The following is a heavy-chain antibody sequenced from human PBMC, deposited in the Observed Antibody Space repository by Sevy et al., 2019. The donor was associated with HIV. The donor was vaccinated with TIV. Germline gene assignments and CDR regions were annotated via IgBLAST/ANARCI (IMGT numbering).Heavy chain of an antibody. D-gene: IGHD6-19*01. CDR2: TYYRSKWYN. CDR1: GDSVSSNSAA. Sequence: SQTLSLTCAISGDSVSSNSAAWNWIRQSPSRGLEWLGRTYYRSKWYNDYAVSVKSRITINPDTSKNQFSLQLNSVTPEDTAVYYCARTGLAVAGTSDAFDIWGQGTMVTVSS. J-gene: IGHJ3*02. V-gene: IGHV6-1*01. CDR3: ARTGLAVAGTSDAFDI.